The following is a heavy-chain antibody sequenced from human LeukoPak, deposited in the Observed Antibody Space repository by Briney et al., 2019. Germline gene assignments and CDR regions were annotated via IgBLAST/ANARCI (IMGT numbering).Heavy chain of an antibody. D-gene: IGHD2-21*01. CDR2: ISYDGSNK. V-gene: IGHV3-30*03. Sequence: GGSLRLSCAASGFTFSSYAMHWVRQAPGKGLEWVAVISYDGSNKYYADSVKGRFTISRDNSKNTLYLQMNSLRAEDTAVYYCATQKSRRRQGIPDYWGQRTLVTVSS. CDR3: ATQKSRRRQGIPDY. CDR1: GFTFSSYA. J-gene: IGHJ4*02.